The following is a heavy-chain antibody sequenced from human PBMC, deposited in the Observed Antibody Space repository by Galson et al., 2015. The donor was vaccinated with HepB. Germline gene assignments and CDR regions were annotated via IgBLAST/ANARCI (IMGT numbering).Heavy chain of an antibody. V-gene: IGHV5-51*01. CDR3: AGRKRDDYYAHFGAFHI. Sequence: QSGAEVKKSGESLKISCAGSGYIFSDYWIAWVRQMPGRGLEWMGVTYVGASDTRCSPSFTGQITISADKSTTTAFLQWSSLKASDTAIYYCAGRKRDDYYAHFGAFHIWGRGTMVTVSS. CDR1: GYIFSDYW. CDR2: TYVGASDT. D-gene: IGHD5-24*01. J-gene: IGHJ3*02.